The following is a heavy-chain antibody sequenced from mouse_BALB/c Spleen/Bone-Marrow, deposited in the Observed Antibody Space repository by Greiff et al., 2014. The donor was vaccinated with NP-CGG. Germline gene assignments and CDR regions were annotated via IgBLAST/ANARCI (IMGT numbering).Heavy chain of an antibody. CDR1: GYTFTNYW. CDR3: ARNWDWVFAY. V-gene: IGHV1-5*01. CDR2: IYPENNDA. J-gene: IGHJ3*01. D-gene: IGHD4-1*01. Sequence: EVQGVESGTVLARPGASLRMSCKASGYTFTNYWINWIKQRPGQGLEWIGAIYPENNDAKYTKKFKAKAKLTAVTSTSTADMELSSLTNEDSAVYYCARNWDWVFAYWGQGTLVTVSA.